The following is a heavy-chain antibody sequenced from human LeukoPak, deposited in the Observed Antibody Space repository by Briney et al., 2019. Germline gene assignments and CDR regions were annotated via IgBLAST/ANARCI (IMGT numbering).Heavy chain of an antibody. V-gene: IGHV4-30-4*08. D-gene: IGHD2-2*01. CDR3: ARENQLLSDAFDI. CDR1: GGSISSGDCY. CDR2: IYYGGST. J-gene: IGHJ3*02. Sequence: SQTLSLTCTVSGGSISSGDCYWSWIRQPPGKGLEWIGYIYYGGSTYYNPSLKSRVTISVDTSKNQFSLKLSSVTAADTAVYYCARENQLLSDAFDIWGQGTMVTVSS.